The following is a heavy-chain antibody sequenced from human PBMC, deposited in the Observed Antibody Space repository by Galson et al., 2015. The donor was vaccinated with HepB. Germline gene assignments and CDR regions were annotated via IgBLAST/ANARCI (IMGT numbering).Heavy chain of an antibody. D-gene: IGHD4-17*01. J-gene: IGHJ4*02. CDR1: GLTFSNYG. V-gene: IGHV3-30*18. CDR3: AKEGSYGDFDY. Sequence: SLRLSCAASGLTFSNYGMHWVRQAPGKGLEWVAVVSYDGSNKYYVDSVKGRFTISRDNSKNTLYLQMNSLRAEDTAIYYCAKEGSYGDFDYWGQGTLVTVSS. CDR2: VSYDGSNK.